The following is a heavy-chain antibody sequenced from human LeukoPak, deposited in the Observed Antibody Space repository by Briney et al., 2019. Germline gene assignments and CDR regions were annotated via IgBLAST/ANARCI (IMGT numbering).Heavy chain of an antibody. CDR3: AKDMGIQPTGDAFDI. CDR1: GFTFDDYA. J-gene: IGHJ3*02. D-gene: IGHD5-18*01. CDR2: ISWNSGSI. Sequence: PGGSLRLSCAASGFTFDDYAMHWVRQAPGKGLEWVSGISWNSGSIGYADSVKGLFTISRDNAKNSLYLQMNSLRAEDTALYYCAKDMGIQPTGDAFDIWGQGTMVTVSS. V-gene: IGHV3-9*01.